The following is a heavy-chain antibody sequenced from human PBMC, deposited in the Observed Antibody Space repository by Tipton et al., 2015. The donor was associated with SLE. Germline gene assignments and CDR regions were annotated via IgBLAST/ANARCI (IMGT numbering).Heavy chain of an antibody. CDR3: AKLWWLVRGAFET. CDR1: GFTFDTYS. Sequence: SLRLSCAASGFTFDTYSMNWVRQAPGRGLEWVSSISSSSTYIYYGDSVLGRFTISRDNAKNSLYLQMDSLRAEDTAVYYCAKLWWLVRGAFETWGQGTMVTVSS. D-gene: IGHD2-21*01. V-gene: IGHV3-21*03. CDR2: ISSSSTYI. J-gene: IGHJ3*02.